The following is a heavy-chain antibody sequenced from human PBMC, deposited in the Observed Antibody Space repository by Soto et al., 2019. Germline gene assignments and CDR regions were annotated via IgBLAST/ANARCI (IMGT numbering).Heavy chain of an antibody. CDR3: ASNQVQLWFNYYGMDV. V-gene: IGHV3-30-3*01. D-gene: IGHD5-18*01. J-gene: IGHJ6*02. CDR2: ISYDGSNK. CDR1: GFTFSSYA. Sequence: GVSLRLSCAASGFTFSSYAMHWVRQAPGKGLEWVAVISYDGSNKYYADSVKGRFTISRDNSKNTLYLQMNSLRAEDTAVYYCASNQVQLWFNYYGMDVWGQGTTVTVSS.